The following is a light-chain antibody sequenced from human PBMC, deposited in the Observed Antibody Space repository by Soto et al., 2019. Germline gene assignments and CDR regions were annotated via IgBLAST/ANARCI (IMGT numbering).Light chain of an antibody. CDR2: VAS. CDR1: QGINNY. Sequence: DIQLTQSPSFLSASVGDRVTITCRASQGINNYLAWYQQKPGKAPNLLIYVASTLQSGVPSRFSGSGSGTEFTXTISSXQPXXXXXXXXXXXXXXXXXFGXXTRLEIK. CDR3: XXXXXXXXX. J-gene: IGKJ5*01. V-gene: IGKV1-9*01.